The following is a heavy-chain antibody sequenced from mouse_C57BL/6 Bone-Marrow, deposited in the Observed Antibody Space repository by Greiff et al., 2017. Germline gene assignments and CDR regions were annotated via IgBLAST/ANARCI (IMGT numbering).Heavy chain of an antibody. CDR1: GFNIKDYY. D-gene: IGHD1-1*01. CDR3: TRSLIYDGTNY. J-gene: IGHJ2*01. CDR2: IDPEDGET. Sequence: EVQLQQSGAELVKPGASVKLSCTASGFNIKDYYIHWVKQRTEQGLEWIGRIDPEDGETKYAPKFQDKATITADTSSNTAYLQLSSLTSEDTAVYYCTRSLIYDGTNYGGQGATLTVSS. V-gene: IGHV14-2*01.